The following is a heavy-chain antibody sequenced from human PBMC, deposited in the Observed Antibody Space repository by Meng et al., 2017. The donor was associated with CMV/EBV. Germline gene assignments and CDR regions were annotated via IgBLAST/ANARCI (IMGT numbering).Heavy chain of an antibody. D-gene: IGHD3-22*01. CDR1: GGTFSSYA. CDR3: ARIYDSSGYYNYYFDY. J-gene: IGHJ4*02. Sequence: QVQLVQSGAGGKKPGSSVEVSCKASGGTFSSYAISWVRQAPGQGLEWMGGIIPIFGTANYAQKFQGRVTITADESTSTAYMELSSLRSEDTAVYYCARIYDSSGYYNYYFDYWGQGTLVTVSS. CDR2: IIPIFGTA. V-gene: IGHV1-69*01.